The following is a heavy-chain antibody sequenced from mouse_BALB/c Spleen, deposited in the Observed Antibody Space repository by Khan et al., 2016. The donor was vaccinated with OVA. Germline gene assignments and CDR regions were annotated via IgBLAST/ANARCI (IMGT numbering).Heavy chain of an antibody. D-gene: IGHD2-2*01. V-gene: IGHV1-31*01. J-gene: IGHJ3*01. CDR3: TRHGYVAWFTY. CDR2: IDPFSGAT. CDR1: GYSFTSYY. Sequence: VQLKQSGPELMKPGASVKISCKASGYSFTSYYIHWMIERHGTSLEWLGYIDPFSGATTYNQQFKGKATLTVDKSSNTAYIHLRNLTSEDSAVYYCTRHGYVAWFTYWGKGRRVTVSA.